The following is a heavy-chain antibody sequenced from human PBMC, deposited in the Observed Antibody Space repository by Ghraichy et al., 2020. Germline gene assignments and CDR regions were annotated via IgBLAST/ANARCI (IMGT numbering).Heavy chain of an antibody. CDR2: ISGTTSYT. CDR3: ARGVIDF. J-gene: IGHJ4*02. CDR1: GFTFSDYG. V-gene: IGHV3-21*04. Sequence: GGSLRLSCAASGFTFSDYGMTWVRQAPGKGLEWVSSISGTTSYTHYADSVKGRFTISRDNAKSSLSLQMNSLSAEDTAVYYCARGVIDFWGQGTLVTASS.